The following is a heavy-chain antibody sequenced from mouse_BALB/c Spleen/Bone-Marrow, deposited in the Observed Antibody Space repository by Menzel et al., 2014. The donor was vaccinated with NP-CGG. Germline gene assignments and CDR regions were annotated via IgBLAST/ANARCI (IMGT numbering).Heavy chain of an antibody. D-gene: IGHD2-14*01. CDR3: ARSGRYDGFAY. CDR1: GYTFTSYV. CDR2: TNPYNDGT. Sequence: LVESGPELVKPGASVEMSCKASGYTFTSYVMHWVKQKPGQGLEWIGYTNPYNDGTKYNEKFKGKATLTSDKSSSTAYMELSSLTSEDSAVYYCARSGRYDGFAYWGQGTLVTVSA. J-gene: IGHJ3*01. V-gene: IGHV1-14*01.